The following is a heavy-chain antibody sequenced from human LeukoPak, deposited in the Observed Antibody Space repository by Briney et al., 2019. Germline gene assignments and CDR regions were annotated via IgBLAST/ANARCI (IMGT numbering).Heavy chain of an antibody. Sequence: GGSLRLSCAASGFTFSAYTMNWLRQAPGKGLEWVSSISSSSSYIFYADSVKGRFTLSRDNAKNSLYLQMNSLRAEDAAVYYCARDRGDYCSGGSCYPSGGPFDYWGQGTLVTVSS. D-gene: IGHD2-15*01. J-gene: IGHJ4*02. CDR1: GFTFSAYT. CDR2: ISSSSSYI. V-gene: IGHV3-21*01. CDR3: ARDRGDYCSGGSCYPSGGPFDY.